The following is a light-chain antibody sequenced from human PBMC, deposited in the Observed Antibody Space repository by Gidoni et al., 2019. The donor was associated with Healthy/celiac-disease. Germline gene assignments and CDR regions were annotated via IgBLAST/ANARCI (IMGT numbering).Light chain of an antibody. V-gene: IGKV3-15*01. J-gene: IGKJ2*03. CDR2: GAS. CDR3: QQYNNWPPVS. Sequence: EIVMTQSPATLSVSPGERATLSCRASQSVSSNLAWYHQKPGQAPRLLIYGASTRATGTPARFSGSGSGTEFTLTISRLQSEDFAVYYCQQYNNWPPVSFGQGTKLEIK. CDR1: QSVSSN.